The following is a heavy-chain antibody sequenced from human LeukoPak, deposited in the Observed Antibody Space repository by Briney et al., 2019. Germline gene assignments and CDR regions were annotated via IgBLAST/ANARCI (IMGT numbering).Heavy chain of an antibody. CDR2: ISYDGSNE. CDR3: AKDSSGYDYEAGY. CDR1: GFTFSSYG. V-gene: IGHV3-30*18. Sequence: PGRSLRLSCAASGFTFSSYGMHWVRQAPGKGLEWVAVISYDGSNEYYADSVKGRFSISRDNSKNTLYLQMNSLRAEDTAVYYCAKDSSGYDYEAGYWGQGILVTVFS. J-gene: IGHJ4*02. D-gene: IGHD5-12*01.